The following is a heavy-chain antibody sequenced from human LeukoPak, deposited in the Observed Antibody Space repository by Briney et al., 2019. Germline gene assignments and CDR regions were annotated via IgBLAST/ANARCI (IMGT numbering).Heavy chain of an antibody. CDR3: ASIDIAVAGTGWFDP. Sequence: PSETLSLTCTVSGGSISSSSYYWGWIRQPPGKGLEWIRSIYYSGSTYYNPSLKSRVTISVDTSKNQFSLKLSSVTAADTAVYYCASIDIAVAGTGWFDPWGQGTLVTVSS. CDR1: GGSISSSSYY. J-gene: IGHJ5*02. D-gene: IGHD6-19*01. CDR2: IYYSGST. V-gene: IGHV4-39*01.